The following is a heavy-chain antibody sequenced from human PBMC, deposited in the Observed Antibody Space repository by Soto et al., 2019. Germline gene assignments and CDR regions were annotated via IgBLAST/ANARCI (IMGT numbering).Heavy chain of an antibody. CDR2: IIPIFGTA. Sequence: GASVKVSCKASGGTFSSYAISWVRQAPGQGLEWIGGIIPIFGTANYAQKFQGRVTITADESTSTAYMELSSLRSEDTAVYYCARDQGDPAPDYYYGMDVWGQGTTVTVSS. CDR1: GGTFSSYA. V-gene: IGHV1-69*13. J-gene: IGHJ6*02. CDR3: ARDQGDPAPDYYYGMDV. D-gene: IGHD2-21*02.